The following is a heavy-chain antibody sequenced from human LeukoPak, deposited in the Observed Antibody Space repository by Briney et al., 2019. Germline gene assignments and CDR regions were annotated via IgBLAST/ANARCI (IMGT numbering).Heavy chain of an antibody. J-gene: IGHJ4*02. V-gene: IGHV3-74*01. D-gene: IGHD2-15*01. CDR2: INTDGSST. CDR1: GFTFSGYW. CDR3: AKPYCSGGSCYWFSAFDY. Sequence: GGSLRLSCAASGFTFSGYWMHWVRQASGKGLVWVSLINTDGSSTHYVDSVKGRFTISRDNTKNSLFLQMNSLRAEDTAVYYCAKPYCSGGSCYWFSAFDYWGQGTLVTVSS.